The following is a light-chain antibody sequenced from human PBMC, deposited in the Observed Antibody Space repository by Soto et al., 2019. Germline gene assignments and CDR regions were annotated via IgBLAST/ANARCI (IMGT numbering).Light chain of an antibody. Sequence: EIVLTQSPGTLSLSPGERATLSCRASRSVSSSYLGWYQQKPGQAPRLLIYGASSRATGIPDRFSGSGSGTDFTLTISRLEPEDFPVYYCQHYDTSPYTFGQGTKLEIK. V-gene: IGKV3-20*01. J-gene: IGKJ2*01. CDR3: QHYDTSPYT. CDR2: GAS. CDR1: RSVSSSY.